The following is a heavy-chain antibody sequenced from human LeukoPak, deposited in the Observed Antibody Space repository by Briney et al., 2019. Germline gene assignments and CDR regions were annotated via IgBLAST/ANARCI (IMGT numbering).Heavy chain of an antibody. D-gene: IGHD2-15*01. CDR3: TREFCSGGSCYSGGY. CDR2: ISATSTYT. V-gene: IGHV3-21*01. Sequence: GGSLRLSCAASGFTFSNAWMNWFRQAPGKGLEWVSSISATSTYTYYADSLKGRFIISRDNAKNSVYLQMNSLRAEDTAVYYCTREFCSGGSCYSGGYWGQGALVTVSS. J-gene: IGHJ4*02. CDR1: GFTFSNAW.